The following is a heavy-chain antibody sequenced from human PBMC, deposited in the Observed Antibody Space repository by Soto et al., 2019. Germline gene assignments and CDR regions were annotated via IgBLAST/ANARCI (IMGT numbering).Heavy chain of an antibody. CDR2: ISSSRSTI. CDR1: GFTITRYA. CDR3: ARVLYR. Sequence: PGGLRRLSCAESGFTITRYAMTWVRQAPGKWLEGVSYISSSRSTIYYADSVKGRFTISCDSAKNSLYLQMNSLRAEDTAVYYCARVLYRWGQRTLVTVSS. J-gene: IGHJ5*02. D-gene: IGHD2-15*01. V-gene: IGHV3-48*03.